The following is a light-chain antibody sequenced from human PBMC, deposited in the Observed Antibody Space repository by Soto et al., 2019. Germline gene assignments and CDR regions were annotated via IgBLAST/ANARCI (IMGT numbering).Light chain of an antibody. CDR3: SSFSV. CDR2: EVS. V-gene: IGLV2-14*01. CDR1: SSDVGAYIY. J-gene: IGLJ2*01. Sequence: QSALTQPASVSGSPGQSITISCTRTSSDVGAYIYVSWYQQHPGKAPKLIIYEVSNRPSGVSNRFSGSKSGNTASLTISGLQAEDEADYYCSSFSVFGGGTKVTVL.